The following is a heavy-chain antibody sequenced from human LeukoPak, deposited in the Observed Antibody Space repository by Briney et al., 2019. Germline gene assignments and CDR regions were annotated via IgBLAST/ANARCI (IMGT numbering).Heavy chain of an antibody. CDR3: AKDAQSIGSYFDS. Sequence: PGGSPRLSCVASGFTFSNYWMSWVRQAPGKGLEWVSVIVRSGGTTYDADFVKGRFTISRDNSKNILYLQMNNLRVDDTAIYYCAKDAQSIGSYFDSWGQGTLVTVSS. D-gene: IGHD6-19*01. J-gene: IGHJ4*02. V-gene: IGHV3-23*01. CDR2: IVRSGGTT. CDR1: GFTFSNYW.